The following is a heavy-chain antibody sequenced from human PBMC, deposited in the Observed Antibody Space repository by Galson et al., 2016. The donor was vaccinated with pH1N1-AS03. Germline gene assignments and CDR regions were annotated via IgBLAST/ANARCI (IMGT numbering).Heavy chain of an antibody. CDR1: GGSIRSSNYY. Sequence: LSLTCTASGGSIRSSNYYWTWIRQPPGKGLEWIGQIFYIGDTLYTPSLRGRVTMSVDTSKNQLSLRLSSVTAADTAVYYCGRHLRSSYSMDVWGQGTTVTVSS. J-gene: IGHJ6*02. D-gene: IGHD2-15*01. V-gene: IGHV4-61*05. CDR3: GRHLRSSYSMDV. CDR2: IFYIGDT.